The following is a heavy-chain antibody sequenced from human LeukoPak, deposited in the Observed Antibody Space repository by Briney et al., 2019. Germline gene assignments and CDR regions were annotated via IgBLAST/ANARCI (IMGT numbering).Heavy chain of an antibody. Sequence: SETLSLTCAVYGGSFSGYYWSWIRQPPGKGLEWIGEINHSGSTNYNPSLKSRVTVSVDTSKNQFSLKLSSVTAADTAVYYCARGGWLQIFDYWGQGTLVTVSS. CDR2: INHSGST. CDR3: ARGGWLQIFDY. CDR1: GGSFSGYY. J-gene: IGHJ4*02. V-gene: IGHV4-34*01. D-gene: IGHD5-24*01.